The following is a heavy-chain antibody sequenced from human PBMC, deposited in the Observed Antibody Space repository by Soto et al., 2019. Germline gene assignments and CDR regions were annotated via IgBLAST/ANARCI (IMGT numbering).Heavy chain of an antibody. CDR3: AKAAYDFWSASDY. V-gene: IGHV3-23*01. CDR1: GFTFSSYA. Sequence: GESLKISCAASGFTFSSYAMSWVRQAPGKGLEWVSAISGSGGSTYYADSVKGRFTISRDNSKNTLYLQMNSLRAEDTAVYYCAKAAYDFWSASDYWGQGTLVTVSS. CDR2: ISGSGGST. D-gene: IGHD3-3*01. J-gene: IGHJ4*02.